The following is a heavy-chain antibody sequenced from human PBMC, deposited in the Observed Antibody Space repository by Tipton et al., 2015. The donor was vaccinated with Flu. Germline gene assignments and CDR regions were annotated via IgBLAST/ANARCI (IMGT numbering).Heavy chain of an antibody. CDR1: GFTFSSYA. V-gene: IGHV3-23*01. CDR3: ARDPGAVVYPMGAIDY. J-gene: IGHJ4*02. Sequence: SLRLSCAASGFTFSSYAMNWVRQAPGKGLEWVSTISGTGTSIYYADSVKGRFTISRDDSKNTLYLQMNSLRAEDTAVYYCARDPGAVVYPMGAIDYWGQGTLVTVSS. D-gene: IGHD2-8*02. CDR2: ISGTGTSI.